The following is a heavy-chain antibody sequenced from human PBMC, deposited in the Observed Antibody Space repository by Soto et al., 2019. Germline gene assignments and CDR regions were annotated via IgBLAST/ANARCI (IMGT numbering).Heavy chain of an antibody. Sequence: GGSLRLSCAASGFTFSSYEMNWVRQAPGKGLEWVSHISSSGSTIYYADSVKGRFTISRDNAKNSLYLQMNSLRAEDTAVYYCASLTPYYYGSGSPPGMDVWGQGTTVTVSS. CDR2: ISSSGSTI. J-gene: IGHJ6*02. D-gene: IGHD3-10*01. CDR1: GFTFSSYE. CDR3: ASLTPYYYGSGSPPGMDV. V-gene: IGHV3-48*03.